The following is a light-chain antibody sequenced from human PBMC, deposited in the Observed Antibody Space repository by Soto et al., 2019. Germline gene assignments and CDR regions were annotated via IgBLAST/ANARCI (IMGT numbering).Light chain of an antibody. V-gene: IGKV1-9*01. J-gene: IGKJ4*02. CDR3: LQLNSYPLT. CDR1: QGMSSY. CDR2: AAS. Sequence: DIPLTQSPSFLSASVGDRVTITCRASQGMSSYLAWYQQKPGKAPNLLIYAASTLQSGVPSRFSGSGSGTEFTLTISSLQPEDCATYYCLQLNSYPLTFGGGTKVEIK.